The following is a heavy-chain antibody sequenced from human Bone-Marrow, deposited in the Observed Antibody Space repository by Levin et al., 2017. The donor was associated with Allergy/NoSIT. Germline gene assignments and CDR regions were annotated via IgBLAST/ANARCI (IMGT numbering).Heavy chain of an antibody. Sequence: PGGSLRLSCVGSGFSFSLFSMNWVRQTPGKGLEWVSYISRSGDNTYYADSVRGRFTTSRDNAEKSLHLQMNSLRAEDTGLYYCVRDRFTTTTSWGQGVMVTVSS. V-gene: IGHV3-48*01. J-gene: IGHJ5*02. D-gene: IGHD3-22*01. CDR2: ISRSGDNT. CDR3: VRDRFTTTTS. CDR1: GFSFSLFS.